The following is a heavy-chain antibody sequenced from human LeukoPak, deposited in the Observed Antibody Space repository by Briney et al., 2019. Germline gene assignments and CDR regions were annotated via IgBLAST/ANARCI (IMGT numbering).Heavy chain of an antibody. CDR3: ARDPANTMVDY. Sequence: ASVKVSCKASGYSFSSYCMHWVRQAPGQGLEWMGWISAYNGNTNYAQKLQGRVTMTTDTSTSTAYMELRSLRSDDTAVYYCARDPANTMVDYWGQGTLVTVSS. CDR1: GYSFSSYC. CDR2: ISAYNGNT. D-gene: IGHD3-10*01. V-gene: IGHV1-18*04. J-gene: IGHJ4*02.